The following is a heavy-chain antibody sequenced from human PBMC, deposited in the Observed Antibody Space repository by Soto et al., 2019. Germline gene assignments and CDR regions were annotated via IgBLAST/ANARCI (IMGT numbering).Heavy chain of an antibody. D-gene: IGHD3-22*01. J-gene: IGHJ4*02. Sequence: QITLKESGPTLVEPTQTLTLTCNFSGFSLTHGVGVGWIRQPPGKALQWLALLFWDGEERYNSLLKSELSITKDTSKNQVVLTMTNVDPVDTGTYYCAHRRGYYYDRTGFSHFHYWGQGILVTVSS. CDR1: GFSLTHGVG. V-gene: IGHV2-5*02. CDR2: LFWDGEE. CDR3: AHRRGYYYDRTGFSHFHY.